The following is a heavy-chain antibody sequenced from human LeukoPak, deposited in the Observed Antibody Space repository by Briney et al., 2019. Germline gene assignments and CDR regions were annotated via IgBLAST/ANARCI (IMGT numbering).Heavy chain of an antibody. CDR1: GYTFTSYD. CDR3: VAPAATNHDAFDI. V-gene: IGHV1-8*03. CDR2: MNPNSGNT. D-gene: IGHD2-2*01. J-gene: IGHJ3*02. Sequence: GASVKVSCKASGYTFTSYDINWVRQATGQGLEWMGWMNPNSGNTGYAQKFQGRVTITRNTSISTAYMELSSLRSEDTAVYYCVAPAATNHDAFDIWGQGTMVTVSS.